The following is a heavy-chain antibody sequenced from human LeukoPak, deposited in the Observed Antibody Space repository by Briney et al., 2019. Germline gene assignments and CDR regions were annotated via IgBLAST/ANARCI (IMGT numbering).Heavy chain of an antibody. D-gene: IGHD4-17*01. J-gene: IGHJ4*02. CDR3: TSTVTASPPIDY. CDR2: IIPIFGTA. Sequence: SVKVSCKASGGTFSSYAISWVRQAPGQGLEWMGGIIPIFGTANYAQKFQGRVAITADESTSTAYMELSSLRSEDTAVYYCTSTVTASPPIDYWGQGTLVTVSS. CDR1: GGTFSSYA. V-gene: IGHV1-69*13.